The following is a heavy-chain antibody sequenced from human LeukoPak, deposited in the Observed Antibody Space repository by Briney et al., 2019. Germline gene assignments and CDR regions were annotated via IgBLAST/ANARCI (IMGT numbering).Heavy chain of an antibody. CDR3: GRNRLGKAFDI. D-gene: IGHD7-27*01. CDR1: GYTFTGYY. J-gene: IGHJ3*02. V-gene: IGHV1-2*04. Sequence: GASVKVSCKASGYTFTGYYMHWVRQAPGQGLEWMGWINPNSGGTNYAQKFQGWVTMTRDTSISTAYMELNRLTFDDTAVYYCGRNRLGKAFDIWGQGTMVTISS. CDR2: INPNSGGT.